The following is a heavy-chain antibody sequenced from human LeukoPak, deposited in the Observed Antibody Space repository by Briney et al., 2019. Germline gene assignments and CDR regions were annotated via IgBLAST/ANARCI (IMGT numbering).Heavy chain of an antibody. CDR2: ISGSGGST. Sequence: GGSLRLSCAASGFTFSSYAMSWVRQAPGKGLEWVSAISGSGGSTYYADSVKGRFTISRDNSKNTLYLQMNSLRAEDTAVYYCAKDTASSSGYSLPVDYWGQGTLVTVSS. J-gene: IGHJ4*02. D-gene: IGHD3-22*01. CDR3: AKDTASSSGYSLPVDY. CDR1: GFTFSSYA. V-gene: IGHV3-23*01.